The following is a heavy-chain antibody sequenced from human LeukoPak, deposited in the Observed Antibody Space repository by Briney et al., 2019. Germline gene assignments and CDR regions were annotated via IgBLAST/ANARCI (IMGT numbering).Heavy chain of an antibody. CDR3: AKDREDTAMVDD. Sequence: GGSLRLSCAASGFTFSSYAMSWVRQAPGEGLEWVSAISGCGGSTYYADSVKGRFTISRDNSKNTLYLQMNSVRAEDTAVYYCAKDREDTAMVDDWGQGTLVTVSS. V-gene: IGHV3-23*01. CDR2: ISGCGGST. CDR1: GFTFSSYA. J-gene: IGHJ4*02. D-gene: IGHD5-18*01.